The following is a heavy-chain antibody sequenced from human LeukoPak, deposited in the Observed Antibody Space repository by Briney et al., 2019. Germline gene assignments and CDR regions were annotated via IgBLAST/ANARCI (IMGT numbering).Heavy chain of an antibody. CDR3: ARVKGYSSSWAFRY. Sequence: ASVKVSCKASGYTFTGYYMHWARQAPGQGLEWMGRFNPNSGGTNYAQKFQGRVTMTRDTSISTAYMELSRLRSDDTAVYYCARVKGYSSSWAFRYWGQGTLVTVSS. D-gene: IGHD6-13*01. V-gene: IGHV1-2*06. CDR2: FNPNSGGT. J-gene: IGHJ4*02. CDR1: GYTFTGYY.